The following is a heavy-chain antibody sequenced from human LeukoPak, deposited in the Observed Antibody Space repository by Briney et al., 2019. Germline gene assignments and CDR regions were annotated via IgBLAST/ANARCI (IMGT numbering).Heavy chain of an antibody. CDR3: ARGRLELLNYYYYMDV. V-gene: IGHV1-8*03. D-gene: IGHD1-7*01. CDR1: GYTFTGYY. J-gene: IGHJ6*03. Sequence: ASVKVSCKASGYTFTGYYMHWVRQAPGQGLEWMGWMNPNSGNTGYAQKFQGRVTITRNTSISTAYMELSSLRSEDTAVYYCARGRLELLNYYYYMDVWGKGTTVTVSS. CDR2: MNPNSGNT.